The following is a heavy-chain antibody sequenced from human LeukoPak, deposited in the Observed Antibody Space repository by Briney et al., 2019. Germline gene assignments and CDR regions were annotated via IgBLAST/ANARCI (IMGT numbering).Heavy chain of an antibody. CDR3: TTDPDVVVVAVDWFDP. CDR1: GFTFSNAW. J-gene: IGHJ5*02. V-gene: IGHV3-15*01. D-gene: IGHD2-15*01. CDR2: IKSKTDGGTT. Sequence: GGSLRLSXAASGFTFSNAWMSWVRQAPGKGMEWVGRIKSKTDGGTTDYAAREKGRFTISRDDSKNTLYLQMNSLKTEDTAVYYCTTDPDVVVVAVDWFDPWGQGTLVTVSS.